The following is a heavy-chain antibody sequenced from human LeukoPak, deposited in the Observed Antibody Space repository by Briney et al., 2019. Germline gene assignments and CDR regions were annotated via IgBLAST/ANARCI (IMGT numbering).Heavy chain of an antibody. CDR2: ISGSGSNT. Sequence: PGGSLRLSCAASGFTFSGYAMNWVRQAPGKGLEWVSAISGSGSNTYYSDSVKGRFTISRDNSKNTLYLQMNSLRAEDTAVYYCAKDSIGYYKPFDYWGQGSLVTVSS. J-gene: IGHJ4*02. D-gene: IGHD3-22*01. V-gene: IGHV3-23*01. CDR3: AKDSIGYYKPFDY. CDR1: GFTFSGYA.